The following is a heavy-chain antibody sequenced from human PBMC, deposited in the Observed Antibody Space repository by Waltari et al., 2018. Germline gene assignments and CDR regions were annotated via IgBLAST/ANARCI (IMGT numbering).Heavy chain of an antibody. D-gene: IGHD3-22*01. V-gene: IGHV4-38-2*01. CDR1: GYSISSGYY. CDR3: ARGYYDSSGYYYVLPDAFDI. CDR2: IYHSGST. Sequence: QVQLQESGPGLVKPSETLSLTCAVSGYSISSGYYWGWLRQPPGTRLEWIGSIYHSGSTYYNPSLKSRVTISVDTSKNQFSLKLSSVTAADTAVYYCARGYYDSSGYYYVLPDAFDIWGQGTMVTVSS. J-gene: IGHJ3*02.